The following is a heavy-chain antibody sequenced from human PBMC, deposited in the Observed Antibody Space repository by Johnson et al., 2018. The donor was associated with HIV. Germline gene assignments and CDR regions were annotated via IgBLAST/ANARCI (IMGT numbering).Heavy chain of an antibody. Sequence: VQLMESGGGLVPPGGSLRLSCAASGFTFSNYYMSWVRQAPGKGLEWVANMNQGASEKNYVDSVKGRFTISRDNAKNSLYLQMNSLRPEDTAVYFCARDSISCYSCAFDMWGQGTMVTVSS. CDR1: GFTFSNYY. CDR3: ARDSISCYSCAFDM. CDR2: MNQGASEK. J-gene: IGHJ3*02. V-gene: IGHV3-7*05. D-gene: IGHD2-2*01.